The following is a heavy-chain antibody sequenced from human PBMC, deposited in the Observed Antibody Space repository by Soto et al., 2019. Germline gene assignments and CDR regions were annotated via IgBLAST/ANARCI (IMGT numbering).Heavy chain of an antibody. J-gene: IGHJ4*02. V-gene: IGHV3-23*01. CDR3: ARADHFYYGSSAYLRALDY. CDR2: ISGSGATT. D-gene: IGHD3-22*01. Sequence: EVQLLESGGGLVQPGGSLRLSCAVSGFTFSSYGMTWVRQAPGKGLEWVSGISGSGATTNYADSVTGRFTISRDNSKNTLYLQMNSLRAEDTAVYYCARADHFYYGSSAYLRALDYWGQGTLVTVTS. CDR1: GFTFSSYG.